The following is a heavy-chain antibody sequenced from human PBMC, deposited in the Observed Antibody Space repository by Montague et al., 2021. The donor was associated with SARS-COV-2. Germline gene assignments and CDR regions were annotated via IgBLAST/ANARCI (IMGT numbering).Heavy chain of an antibody. J-gene: IGHJ4*02. V-gene: IGHV4-39*01. D-gene: IGHD2-15*01. Sequence: SETLSLTCTVSGGSISSSSYYWGWIRQPPGKGLEWIGSIYYSGSTYYNPSLKSRVTISVDTSKNQFSLKLSSVTAADTAVYYCARLASGWWELTLDYWGQGTLVTVPS. CDR1: GGSISSSSYY. CDR2: IYYSGST. CDR3: ARLASGWWELTLDY.